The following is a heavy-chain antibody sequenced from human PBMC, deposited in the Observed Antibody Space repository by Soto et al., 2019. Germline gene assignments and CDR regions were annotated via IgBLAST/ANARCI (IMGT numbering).Heavy chain of an antibody. Sequence: SEILSLTCTFSGGSISSGGYYLSWIRQPPGKGLEWIGYIYHSGSTYYNPSLKSRVTISVDRSKNQFSLKLSSVTAADTAVYYCARVPDRWGQGTLVTVSS. J-gene: IGHJ5*02. V-gene: IGHV4-30-2*01. CDR2: IYHSGST. CDR1: GGSISSGGYY. D-gene: IGHD2-2*01. CDR3: ARVPDR.